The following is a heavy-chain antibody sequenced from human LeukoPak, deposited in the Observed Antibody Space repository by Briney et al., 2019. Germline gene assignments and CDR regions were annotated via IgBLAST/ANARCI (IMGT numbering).Heavy chain of an antibody. Sequence: GGSLRLSCAGSGFTFSSNTMNWVRQAPGKGLEWVSSISSSSSYIYYADSVKGRFTISRDNSKNTLYLQMNSLRAEDTAVYYCAREWVYSSGWYFDYWGQGTLVTVSS. CDR3: AREWVYSSGWYFDY. CDR1: GFTFSSNT. V-gene: IGHV3-21*01. J-gene: IGHJ4*02. D-gene: IGHD6-19*01. CDR2: ISSSSSYI.